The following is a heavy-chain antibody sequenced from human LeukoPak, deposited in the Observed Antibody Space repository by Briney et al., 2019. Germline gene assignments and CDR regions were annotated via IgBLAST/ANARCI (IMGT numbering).Heavy chain of an antibody. Sequence: GGSLRLSCGASGFTVSNNYMSWVRQAPGKGLEWVSTISDSGGSTYYADSVKGRFTISRDNSKSTLYLQMNSLRAEDTAVYYCGRYYVMDVWGQGTSVTVSS. J-gene: IGHJ6*02. CDR1: GFTVSNNY. CDR3: GRYYVMDV. CDR2: ISDSGGST. V-gene: IGHV3-23*01.